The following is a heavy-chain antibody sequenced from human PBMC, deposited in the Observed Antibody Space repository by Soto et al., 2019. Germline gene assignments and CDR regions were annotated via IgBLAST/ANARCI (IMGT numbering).Heavy chain of an antibody. Sequence: ASVKVSCKASGYTFTGYYMHWVRQAPGQGLEWMGWINPNSGGTNYAQKFQGWVTMTRDTSISTAYMELSRLRSDDTAVYYCARRPDSYGYYFDYWGQGTLVTVSS. CDR2: INPNSGGT. CDR3: ARRPDSYGYYFDY. J-gene: IGHJ4*02. CDR1: GYTFTGYY. D-gene: IGHD5-18*01. V-gene: IGHV1-2*04.